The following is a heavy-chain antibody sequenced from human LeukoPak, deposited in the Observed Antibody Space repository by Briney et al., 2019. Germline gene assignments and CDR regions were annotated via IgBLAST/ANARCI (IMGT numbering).Heavy chain of an antibody. CDR1: GYTFTSYY. D-gene: IGHD6-13*01. Sequence: GASVKVSCKASGYTFTSYYMHWVRQAPGQGLEWMGIINPSGGSTSYAQKFQGRVTMTRDTSTSTVYMELSSLRSEDTAVYYCARHVPAPIAAAGTVDYWGQGTLVTVSS. J-gene: IGHJ4*02. V-gene: IGHV1-46*01. CDR3: ARHVPAPIAAAGTVDY. CDR2: INPSGGST.